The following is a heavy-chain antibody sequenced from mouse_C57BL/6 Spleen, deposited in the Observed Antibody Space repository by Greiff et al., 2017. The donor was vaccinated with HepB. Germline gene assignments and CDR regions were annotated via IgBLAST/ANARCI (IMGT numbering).Heavy chain of an antibody. CDR1: GFSLTSYA. V-gene: IGHV2-9-1*01. CDR3: ARNRDYYGSSYRTNWYFDV. D-gene: IGHD1-1*01. Sequence: VQLVESGPGLVAPSQSLSITCTVSGFSLTSYAISWVRQPPGKGLEWLGVIWTGGGTNYNSALKSRLSISKDNSKSQVFLKMNSLQTDDTARYYCARNRDYYGSSYRTNWYFDVWGTGTTVTVSS. CDR2: IWTGGGT. J-gene: IGHJ1*03.